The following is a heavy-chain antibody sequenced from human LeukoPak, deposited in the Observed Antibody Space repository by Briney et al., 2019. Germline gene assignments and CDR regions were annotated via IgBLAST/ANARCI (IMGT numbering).Heavy chain of an antibody. CDR1: GGTFSSYA. CDR3: ARDGPSVVAPLGYYYMDV. V-gene: IGHV1-69*04. CDR2: IIPILGIA. Sequence: SVKVSCKASGGTFSSYAISWVRQAPGQGLEWMGRIIPILGIANYAQKFQGRVTITADKSTSTAYMELSSLRSEDTAVYYCARDGPSVVAPLGYYYMDVWGKGTTVTVSS. J-gene: IGHJ6*03. D-gene: IGHD2-2*01.